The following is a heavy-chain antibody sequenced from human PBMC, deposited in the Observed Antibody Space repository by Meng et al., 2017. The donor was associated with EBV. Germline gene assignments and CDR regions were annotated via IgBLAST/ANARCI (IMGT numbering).Heavy chain of an antibody. D-gene: IGHD6-13*01. CDR1: GGTFSSDA. V-gene: IGHV1-69*06. CDR2: IIPIFGTA. CDR3: ARAEIAAAGRLDY. Sequence: QGQLVQSGGEVKKTGSSVKVSCKAHGGTFSSDAISWVRQAPGQGLEWMGGIIPIFGTANYAQKFQGRVTITADKSTSTAYMELSSLRSEDTAVYYCARAEIAAAGRLDYWGQGTLVTVSS. J-gene: IGHJ4*02.